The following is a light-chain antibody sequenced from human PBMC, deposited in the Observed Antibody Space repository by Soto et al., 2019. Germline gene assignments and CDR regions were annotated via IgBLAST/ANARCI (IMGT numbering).Light chain of an antibody. CDR3: AAWDDSLNAVV. Sequence: QSVLTQPPSVSGAPWQRVTISCTGTSSNIGAGHAVHWYRQFPGAAPKLLIYGDTHRPSGVPDRFSGSKSGTSASLAISGLQSEDEADYYCAAWDDSLNAVVFGGGTKLTVL. V-gene: IGLV1-40*01. CDR1: SSNIGAGHA. CDR2: GDT. J-gene: IGLJ2*01.